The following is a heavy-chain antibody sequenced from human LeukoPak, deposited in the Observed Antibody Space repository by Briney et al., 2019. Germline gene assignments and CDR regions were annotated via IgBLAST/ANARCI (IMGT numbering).Heavy chain of an antibody. D-gene: IGHD6-13*01. CDR3: VRNRRQQLRPDKGPFDP. J-gene: IGHJ5*02. V-gene: IGHV1-2*02. CDR1: GYTFTGYY. CDR2: INPNSGGT. Sequence: PGASVKVSCKASGYTFTGYYMHWVRQAPGQGLEWMGWINPNSGGTNYAQKFQGRVTMTRDTSISTAYMELSRLRSDDTAVYYCVRNRRQQLRPDKGPFDPWGQGTLVTVSS.